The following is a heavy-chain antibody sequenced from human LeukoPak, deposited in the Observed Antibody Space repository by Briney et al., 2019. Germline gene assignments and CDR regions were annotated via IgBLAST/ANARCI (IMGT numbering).Heavy chain of an antibody. D-gene: IGHD6-6*01. V-gene: IGHV6-1*01. Sequence: SQTLSLTCAISGDSVSSNIAGWNWIRQSPSRGLEWLGRIYYRSKWYSDYELSVKSRITINPDTSKNQFSLHLNSVTPEDTAVYYCARGGPSMAARAWDYWGQGTLVTVSS. CDR1: GDSVSSNIAG. J-gene: IGHJ4*02. CDR2: IYYRSKWYS. CDR3: ARGGPSMAARAWDY.